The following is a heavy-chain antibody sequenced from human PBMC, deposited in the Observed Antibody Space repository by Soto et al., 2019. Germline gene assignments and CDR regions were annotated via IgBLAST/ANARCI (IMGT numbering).Heavy chain of an antibody. CDR1: GGPFSSYG. J-gene: IGHJ3*02. V-gene: IGHV1-69*01. Sequence: QVQLVQSGAEVKKPGSSVKVSCKASGGPFSSYGFSWVRQAPGQGLEWMGGIIPIIDPTNYARKFQGRVTITADESTSTAYMELGSLTSDDTAAYYVARDMPDDGFDIWGQGTMVTVSS. CDR2: IIPIIDPT. D-gene: IGHD2-2*01. CDR3: ARDMPDDGFDI.